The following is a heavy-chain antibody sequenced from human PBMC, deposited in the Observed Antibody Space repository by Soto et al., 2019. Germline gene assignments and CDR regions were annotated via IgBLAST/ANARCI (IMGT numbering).Heavy chain of an antibody. D-gene: IGHD4-17*01. CDR1: GYTFTSYG. J-gene: IGHJ6*02. CDR2: ISAYNGNT. V-gene: IGHV1-18*01. CDR3: ARDAGAYVDYVRSFHDV. Sequence: GASVKVSCNASGYTFTSYGISWVRQAPGQGLEWMGWISAYNGNTNYAQKLQGRVTMTTDTSTSTAYMELRSLRSDNTAVYYCARDAGAYVDYVRSFHDVCGQGTTVTVSS.